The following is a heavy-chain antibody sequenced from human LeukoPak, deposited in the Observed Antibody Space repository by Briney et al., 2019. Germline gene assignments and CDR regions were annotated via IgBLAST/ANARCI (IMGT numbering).Heavy chain of an antibody. CDR2: ISYDGSNK. CDR3: AREGITIFGVVIPNYYGMDV. CDR1: GFTFSSYA. D-gene: IGHD3-3*01. V-gene: IGHV3-30-3*01. Sequence: GGSLRLSCAASGFTFSSYAMPWVRQAPGKGLEWVAVISYDGSNKYYADSVKGRFTISRDNSKNTLYLQMNSLRAEDTAVYYCAREGITIFGVVIPNYYGMDVWGQGTTVTVSS. J-gene: IGHJ6*02.